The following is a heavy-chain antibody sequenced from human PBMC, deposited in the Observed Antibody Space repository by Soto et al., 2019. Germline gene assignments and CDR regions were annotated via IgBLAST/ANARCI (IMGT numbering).Heavy chain of an antibody. Sequence: EVQLLESGGGLVQPGGSLRLSCAASGFTFSNFAMSWVRQAPGKGLEWVSYIGGRGGTILYADSVKGRFAISRDNSKNTLYLKANSLRAEDTAVYYCAKDQSATTERWLQIGGVFYFDSWGQGTLVTVSS. CDR3: AKDQSATTERWLQIGGVFYFDS. J-gene: IGHJ4*02. CDR1: GFTFSNFA. CDR2: IGGRGGTI. V-gene: IGHV3-23*01. D-gene: IGHD5-12*01.